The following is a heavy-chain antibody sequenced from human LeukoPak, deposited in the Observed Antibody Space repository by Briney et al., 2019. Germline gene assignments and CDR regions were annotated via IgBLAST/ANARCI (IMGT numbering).Heavy chain of an antibody. CDR1: GFTFSSYD. Sequence: PGGSLRLSCAASGFTFSSYDMHWVRQATGKGLEWVSAIGTAGDTYYPGSVKGRFTISRENAKNSLYLQMNSLRAGDTAVYYCARALRRTDYDSSGYAFDIWGQGTMVTVSS. CDR2: IGTAGDT. J-gene: IGHJ3*02. CDR3: ARALRRTDYDSSGYAFDI. V-gene: IGHV3-13*01. D-gene: IGHD3-22*01.